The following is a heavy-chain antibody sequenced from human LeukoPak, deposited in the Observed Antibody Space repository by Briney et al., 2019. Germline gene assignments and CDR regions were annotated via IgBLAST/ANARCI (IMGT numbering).Heavy chain of an antibody. D-gene: IGHD1-14*01. V-gene: IGHV4-4*07. Sequence: AETLSLTCTASGGSISSYYWSWVRQPAGKGLEWVGHIYTSGNNNYNPYLKSRGTMSVDTSKNQFSLKLSSVTAADTAVYYCARVITDQFDAFDIGGQGTMVTVS. CDR1: GGSISSYY. J-gene: IGHJ3*02. CDR3: ARVITDQFDAFDI. CDR2: IYTSGNN.